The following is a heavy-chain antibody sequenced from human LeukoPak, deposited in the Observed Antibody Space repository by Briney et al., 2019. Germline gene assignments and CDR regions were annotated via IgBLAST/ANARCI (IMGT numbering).Heavy chain of an antibody. CDR3: AKSCCGSKNNIDF. CDR1: GFTFSIYA. Sequence: PGGSLTLSCTVSGFTFSIYAVSGVRQAPGKGLECVTFISSSGGSNYYAYSVKGRFTISRDNSKNTLYLQMNILRAEATAVYYCAKSCCGSKNNIDFWGQGTLVTVSA. CDR2: ISSSGGSN. J-gene: IGHJ4*02. D-gene: IGHD1-26*01. V-gene: IGHV3-23*01.